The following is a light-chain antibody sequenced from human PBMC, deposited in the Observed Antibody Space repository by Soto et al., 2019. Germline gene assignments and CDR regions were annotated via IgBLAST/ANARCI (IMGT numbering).Light chain of an antibody. J-gene: IGKJ1*01. CDR3: QKYNSAPTWT. CDR2: ASS. Sequence: DIQMTQSPSSLSASAGDRVTITCRASEGITNYLAWYQQKPGKAPKLLIYASSTLQSGAPSRFSGSGSGTDFTLTISSLQPEDVATYYCQKYNSAPTWTFGQGTKVEVK. CDR1: EGITNY. V-gene: IGKV1-27*01.